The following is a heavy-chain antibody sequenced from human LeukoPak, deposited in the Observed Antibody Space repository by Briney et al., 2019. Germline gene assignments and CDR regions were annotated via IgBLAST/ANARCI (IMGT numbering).Heavy chain of an antibody. Sequence: GESLKISRKGSGYSFTSYWIGWVPQIPGKGLEWMRINYPCDSENRYSPSFQGQVTISDNKSISTAYLQCSSIKASDTALYYCASTSYSYDRIDFGYWGQGTLVTVSS. CDR2: NYPCDSEN. J-gene: IGHJ4*02. CDR1: GYSFTSYW. CDR3: ASTSYSYDRIDFGY. V-gene: IGHV5-51*01. D-gene: IGHD5-18*01.